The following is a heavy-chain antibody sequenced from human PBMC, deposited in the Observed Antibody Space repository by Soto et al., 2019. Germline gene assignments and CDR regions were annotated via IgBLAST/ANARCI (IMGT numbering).Heavy chain of an antibody. CDR2: INHSGST. V-gene: IGHV4-34*01. CDR3: ARGLRITMVRGVINSYYFDY. D-gene: IGHD3-10*01. CDR1: GGSFSGYY. J-gene: IGHJ4*02. Sequence: SETLSLTCAVYGGSFSGYYWSWIRQPPGKGLEWIGEINHSGSTNYNPSLKSRVTISVDTSKNQFSLKLSSVTAADTAVYYCARGLRITMVRGVINSYYFDYWGQGTLVTVS.